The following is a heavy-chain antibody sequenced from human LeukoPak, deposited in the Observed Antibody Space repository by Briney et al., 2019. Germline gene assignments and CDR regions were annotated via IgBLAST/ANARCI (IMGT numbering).Heavy chain of an antibody. Sequence: GGSLRLSCAVSGFPFSVYEMNWVRQAPGKGLEWVSNIGSSGAIRHYADSVKGRFSISRDNAENSLFLQMNSLRIEDTGIYYCALLAVASDFDYWGQGALVTVSS. J-gene: IGHJ4*02. CDR2: IGSSGAIR. D-gene: IGHD6-19*01. CDR1: GFPFSVYE. CDR3: ALLAVASDFDY. V-gene: IGHV3-48*03.